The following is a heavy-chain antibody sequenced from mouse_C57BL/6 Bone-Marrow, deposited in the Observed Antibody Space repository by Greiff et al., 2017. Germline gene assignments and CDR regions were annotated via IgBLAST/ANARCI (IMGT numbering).Heavy chain of an antibody. CDR3: ARGYYGSSPWFAY. CDR2: INPNNGGT. D-gene: IGHD1-1*01. V-gene: IGHV1-18*01. Sequence: VQLKQSGPELVKPGASVKIPCKASGYTFTDYYMDWVKQSPGKSLEWIGDINPNNGGTIYNQKFKGKATLTVDKSSSTAYMELRSLTSEDTAVYYCARGYYGSSPWFAYWGQGTLVTVSA. CDR1: GYTFTDYY. J-gene: IGHJ3*01.